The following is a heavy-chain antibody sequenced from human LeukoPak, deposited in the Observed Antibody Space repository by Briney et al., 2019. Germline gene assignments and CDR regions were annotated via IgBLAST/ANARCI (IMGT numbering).Heavy chain of an antibody. D-gene: IGHD1-1*01. V-gene: IGHV1-18*04. Sequence: ASVKVSCKASGYTLSGYYMHWVRQAPGQGLEWMGWISAYNGNTNYAQKLQGRVTMTTDTSTSTAYMELRSLRSDDTAVYYCARDSQLSYNWFDPWGQGTLVTVSS. J-gene: IGHJ5*02. CDR2: ISAYNGNT. CDR3: ARDSQLSYNWFDP. CDR1: GYTLSGYY.